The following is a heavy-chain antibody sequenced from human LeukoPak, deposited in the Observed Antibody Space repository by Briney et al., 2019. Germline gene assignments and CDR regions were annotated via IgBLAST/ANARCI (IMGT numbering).Heavy chain of an antibody. J-gene: IGHJ4*02. V-gene: IGHV1-69*13. CDR3: ARDPINTMIVVASFYY. D-gene: IGHD3-22*01. Sequence: GSSVKVSYKASGGTFSSYAISWVRQAPGQGLEWMGGIIPIFGTANYAQKFQGRVTITADESTSTAYMELSSLRSEDTAVYYCARDPINTMIVVASFYYWGQGTLVTVSS. CDR2: IIPIFGTA. CDR1: GGTFSSYA.